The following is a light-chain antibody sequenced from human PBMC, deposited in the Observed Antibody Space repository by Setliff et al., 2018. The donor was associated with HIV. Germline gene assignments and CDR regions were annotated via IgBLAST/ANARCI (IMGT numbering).Light chain of an antibody. CDR2: WAS. V-gene: IGKV4-1*01. CDR1: QSVLYSSNNKNY. J-gene: IGKJ3*01. CDR3: QQYYSTPRT. Sequence: DIVMTQSPDSLALSLGERATINCKSSQSVLYSSNNKNYLAWYQQKPGQPPKLLIYWASTRESGVPDRFSGSGSGTDFTLTISSLQAEDVAVYYCQQYYSTPRTFGPGTKGIS.